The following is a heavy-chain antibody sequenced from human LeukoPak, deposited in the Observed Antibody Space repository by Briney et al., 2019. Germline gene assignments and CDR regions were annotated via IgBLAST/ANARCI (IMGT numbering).Heavy chain of an antibody. J-gene: IGHJ4*02. Sequence: SETLSLTCTVSGGSISSASSYWAWARQPPGKGLEWIGTVYYTGGTYNNPSLKSRISISIDTSSNQFSLKVVSVSAADTAVYYCASTHAGRYYTTFDSWGQGTLVTVSS. CDR3: ASTHAGRYYTTFDS. CDR1: GGSISSASSY. D-gene: IGHD1-26*01. CDR2: VYYTGGT. V-gene: IGHV4-39*01.